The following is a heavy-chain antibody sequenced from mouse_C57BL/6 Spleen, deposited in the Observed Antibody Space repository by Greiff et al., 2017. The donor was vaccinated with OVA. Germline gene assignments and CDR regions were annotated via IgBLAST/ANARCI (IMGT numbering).Heavy chain of an antibody. CDR1: GYTFTSYG. J-gene: IGHJ1*03. D-gene: IGHD1-1*01. Sequence: QVHVKQSGAELARPGASVKLSCKASGYTFTSYGISWVKQRTGQGLEWIGEIYPRSGNTYYNEKFKGKATLTADKSSSTAYMELRSLTSEDSAVYFCARGDTTVVEYFDVWGTGTTVTVSS. V-gene: IGHV1-81*01. CDR3: ARGDTTVVEYFDV. CDR2: IYPRSGNT.